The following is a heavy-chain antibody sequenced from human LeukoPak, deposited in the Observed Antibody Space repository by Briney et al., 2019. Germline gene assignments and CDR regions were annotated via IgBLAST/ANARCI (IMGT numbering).Heavy chain of an antibody. CDR2: IKRDGGET. CDR3: ASHAADFEWLTIDF. CDR1: GFTFSTYW. D-gene: IGHD3-9*01. Sequence: GGSLRLSCAASGFTFSTYWMSWVRQAPGKGLEWVANIKRDGGETYYVDSVKGRFTISRDNAKNSLYLQMNSLRAEDTAVYYCASHAADFEWLTIDFWRQGTLVTVSS. J-gene: IGHJ1*01. V-gene: IGHV3-7*03.